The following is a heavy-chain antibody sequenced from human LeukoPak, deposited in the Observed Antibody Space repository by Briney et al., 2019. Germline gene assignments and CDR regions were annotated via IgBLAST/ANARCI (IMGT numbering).Heavy chain of an antibody. CDR3: ARGGDYGDLRYFDY. J-gene: IGHJ4*02. D-gene: IGHD4-17*01. V-gene: IGHV4-59*01. Sequence: SETLSLTCTVSGGSISISYWSWIRQPPGKGLEWIGYIYYRGSTNYNPSLKSRVTFSVDTSKNQFSLKLNSVTAADTAVYYCARGGDYGDLRYFDYWGQGTLVTVSS. CDR1: GGSISISY. CDR2: IYYRGST.